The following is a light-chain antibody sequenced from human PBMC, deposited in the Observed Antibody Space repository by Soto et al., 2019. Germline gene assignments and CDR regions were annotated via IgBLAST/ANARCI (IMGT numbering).Light chain of an antibody. CDR1: SSDVGGYNF. CDR3: SSYAGSNNLL. CDR2: EVN. J-gene: IGLJ2*01. Sequence: QSALTQPPSASGSPGQSVTISCTGTSSDVGGYNFVSWYQQHPGKAPKLMIYEVNKRPSGVPDRSSGSKSGNTASLTVSGLQAEDEADYYCSSYAGSNNLLFGGGTQLTVL. V-gene: IGLV2-8*01.